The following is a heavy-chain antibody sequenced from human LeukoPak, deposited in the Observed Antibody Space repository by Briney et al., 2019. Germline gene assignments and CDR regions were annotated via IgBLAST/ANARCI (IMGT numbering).Heavy chain of an antibody. CDR2: ISSSSSHT. Sequence: GGSLRLSCAASGFTFSDYYMSWIRQAPGKGLEWVSYISSSSSHTNYADSVKGRFTISRDNAKNSLYLQMNSLRAEDTAVYYCARVGRYTYSLYWGQGTLVTVSS. J-gene: IGHJ4*02. V-gene: IGHV3-11*06. CDR3: ARVGRYTYSLY. CDR1: GFTFSDYY. D-gene: IGHD3-16*01.